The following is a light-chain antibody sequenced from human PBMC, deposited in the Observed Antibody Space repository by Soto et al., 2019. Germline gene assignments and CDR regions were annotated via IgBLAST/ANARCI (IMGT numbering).Light chain of an antibody. Sequence: EIVLTQSPGNLSLSPGERVTLSCRASQSVGNTYLAWYQQKPGQTPRLRMYGASSRATGVPDRFSGSGSGKHFTLTITRLEHEDFRVYHWQQYNTSARTLDQGNKLEIK. CDR1: QSVGNTY. CDR2: GAS. J-gene: IGKJ2*01. CDR3: QQYNTSART. V-gene: IGKV3-20*01.